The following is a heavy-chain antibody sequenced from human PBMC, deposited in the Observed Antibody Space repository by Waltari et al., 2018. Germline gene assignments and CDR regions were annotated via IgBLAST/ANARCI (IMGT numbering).Heavy chain of an antibody. CDR2: NNWIGDST. J-gene: IGHJ4*02. CDR3: ARSQEQWLVHFDS. D-gene: IGHD6-19*01. Sequence: EVQLVESGGGVVRPGGSLRLSCAASGFSFDGHGMSWVRQATGKGLEWVSGNNWIGDSTGYADSVKCRFTSARDNAKNSLYLQMNSLRAEDTALYYCARSQEQWLVHFDSWGQGTLVTVSS. V-gene: IGHV3-20*04. CDR1: GFSFDGHG.